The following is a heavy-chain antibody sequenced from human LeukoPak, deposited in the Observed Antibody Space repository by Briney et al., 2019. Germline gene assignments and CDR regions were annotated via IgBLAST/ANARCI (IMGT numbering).Heavy chain of an antibody. CDR2: IRYDGSNK. V-gene: IGHV3-30*02. CDR3: AKDGDCSSTSCYPGYFDY. D-gene: IGHD2-2*01. Sequence: GGSLRLSCAASGFTFSSYGMHWVRQAPGKGLEWVAFIRYDGSNKYYADSVKGRFTISRDNSKNTLYPQMNSLRAEDTAVYYCAKDGDCSSTSCYPGYFDYWGQGTLVTVSS. J-gene: IGHJ4*02. CDR1: GFTFSSYG.